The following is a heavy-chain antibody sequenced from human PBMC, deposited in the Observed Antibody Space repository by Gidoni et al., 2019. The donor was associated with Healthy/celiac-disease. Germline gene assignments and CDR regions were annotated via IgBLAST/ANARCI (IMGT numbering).Heavy chain of an antibody. CDR2: KWYDGSNK. CDR1: GFTLSRSG. J-gene: IGHJ4*02. Sequence: VQMVESGGGVVQPGRSLRLSCDASGFTLSRSGMPWVRPAPGKGLAWVAVKWYDGSNKYYADSVKGRFTISIYNSKNTLYLQMNSLRAEDTAVYYCARGNIVVVPAANPPDYWGQGTLVTVSS. D-gene: IGHD2-2*01. V-gene: IGHV3-33*01. CDR3: ARGNIVVVPAANPPDY.